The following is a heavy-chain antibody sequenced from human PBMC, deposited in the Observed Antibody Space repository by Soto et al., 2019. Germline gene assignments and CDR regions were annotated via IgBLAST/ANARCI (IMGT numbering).Heavy chain of an antibody. Sequence: QVQLVQSGAEVKKPGSSVRVSCKASGDTFTFYSINWVRQAPGLGLEWMGRINPILSMSNYAQRFQGRVTMTADKSTSTAYMELSSLRREDTAMYYCASSYGSGYRAFDYWGQGALVPVSS. CDR1: GDTFTFYS. CDR3: ASSYGSGYRAFDY. J-gene: IGHJ4*02. V-gene: IGHV1-69*02. CDR2: INPILSMS. D-gene: IGHD3-10*01.